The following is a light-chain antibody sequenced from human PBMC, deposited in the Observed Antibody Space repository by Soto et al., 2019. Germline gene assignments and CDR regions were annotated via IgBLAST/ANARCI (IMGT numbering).Light chain of an antibody. CDR3: QQYDYWPRT. CDR2: GVS. J-gene: IGKJ1*01. Sequence: EVVMTQSPATRSVSPGESATLSCRASQSISSSKLAWYQQNPGQAPRLLLFGVSNRATGIPARFSGSGSGTEFSLTISSLQSEDFAVYYCQQYDYWPRTFGQGTKVDI. CDR1: QSISSS. V-gene: IGKV3-15*01.